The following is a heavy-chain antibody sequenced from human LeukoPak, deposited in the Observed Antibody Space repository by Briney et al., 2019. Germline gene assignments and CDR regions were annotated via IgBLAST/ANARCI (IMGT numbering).Heavy chain of an antibody. D-gene: IGHD3-3*01. Sequence: GGSLRLSCAASGFTLSSYAMSWVRQAPGKGLEWVSAISGSGGSTYYADSVKGRFTISRDNSKNTLYLQMNSLRAEDTAVYYCAKDIRQLIFGVVANWFDPWGQGTLVTVSS. CDR2: ISGSGGST. CDR1: GFTLSSYA. J-gene: IGHJ5*02. V-gene: IGHV3-23*01. CDR3: AKDIRQLIFGVVANWFDP.